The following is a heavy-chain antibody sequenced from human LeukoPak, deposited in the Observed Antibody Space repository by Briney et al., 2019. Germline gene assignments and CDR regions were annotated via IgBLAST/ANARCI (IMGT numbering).Heavy chain of an antibody. Sequence: GGSLRLSCAASGFTFSSYAMSWVRQAPGKGLEWVSAISGSGGSTYYADSVKGRFTISRDNSKNTLYLQMNSLRAEDTAVYYXXXXXXXGSYYYNYFDYWGQGTLVTVSS. J-gene: IGHJ4*02. V-gene: IGHV3-23*01. CDR2: ISGSGGST. D-gene: IGHD1-26*01. CDR3: XXXXXXGSYYYNYFDY. CDR1: GFTFSSYA.